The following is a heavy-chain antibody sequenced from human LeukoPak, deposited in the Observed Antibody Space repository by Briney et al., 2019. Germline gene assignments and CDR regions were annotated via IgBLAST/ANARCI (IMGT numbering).Heavy chain of an antibody. D-gene: IGHD3-10*01. Sequence: SETQSLTCTVSSGSISSHYWSWIRQPPGKGLEWIGYIYYSGSTDYNPSLKSRVTISVDTSKNQFSLKLSSVTAADTAVYYCAREMRSPRGGFDYWDQGTLVTVSS. CDR1: SGSISSHY. CDR3: AREMRSPRGGFDY. CDR2: IYYSGST. J-gene: IGHJ4*02. V-gene: IGHV4-59*11.